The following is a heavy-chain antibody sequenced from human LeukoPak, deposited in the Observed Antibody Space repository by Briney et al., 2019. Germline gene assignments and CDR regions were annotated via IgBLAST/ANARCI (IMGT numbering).Heavy chain of an antibody. CDR2: IYYSGST. V-gene: IGHV4-39*01. CDR1: GGSVSSGSYY. CDR3: TRQGSGDYYDSSGYYY. D-gene: IGHD3-22*01. Sequence: SETLSLTCTVSGGSVSSGSYYWGWIRQPPGKGLEWIGSIYYSGSTYYNPSLKSRVTISVDTSKTQFSLKLSSVTAADTAVYYCTRQGSGDYYDSSGYYYWGQGTLVTVSS. J-gene: IGHJ4*02.